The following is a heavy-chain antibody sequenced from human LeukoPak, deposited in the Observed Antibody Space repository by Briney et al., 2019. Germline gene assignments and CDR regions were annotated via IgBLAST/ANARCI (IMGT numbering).Heavy chain of an antibody. V-gene: IGHV1-18*01. CDR3: ARQGYSGHSQRAADY. J-gene: IGHJ4*02. CDR2: ISAYNGNT. CDR1: GYTFSIYG. Sequence: GASVRVSCKASGYTFSIYGFSWVRQAPGQGLEWMGWISAYNGNTNYAQKFQGRVTMTTDTSTSTAHMELRSLRSDDTAVYYCARQGYSGHSQRAADYWGQGTLVTVSS. D-gene: IGHD4-23*01.